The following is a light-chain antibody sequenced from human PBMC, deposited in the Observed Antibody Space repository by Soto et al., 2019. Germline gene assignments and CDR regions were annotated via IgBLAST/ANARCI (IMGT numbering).Light chain of an antibody. CDR1: QSVGIK. J-gene: IGKJ4*01. Sequence: IVMTQSPATLSVSPGERATLSCRASQSVGIKLAWYQQRPGQSPRLLIYGASTRATGIPARFSGSGSGTEFTLTISSLQSEDFEVDYCQQYEDWTLTFGGGAKVEIK. CDR3: QQYEDWTLT. V-gene: IGKV3-15*01. CDR2: GAS.